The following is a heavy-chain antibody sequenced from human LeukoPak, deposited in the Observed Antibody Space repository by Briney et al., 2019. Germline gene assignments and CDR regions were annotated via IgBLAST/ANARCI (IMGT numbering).Heavy chain of an antibody. CDR1: GFTFDDYA. CDR3: AREGRLEELSLDWGAFDI. V-gene: IGHV3-66*01. J-gene: IGHJ3*02. Sequence: PGGSLRLSCAASGFTFDDYAMHWVRQAPGKGLEWVSVIYSGGSTYYADSVKGRFTISRDNSKNTLYLQMNSLRAEDTAVHYCAREGRLEELSLDWGAFDIWGQGTMVTVSS. D-gene: IGHD3-16*02. CDR2: IYSGGST.